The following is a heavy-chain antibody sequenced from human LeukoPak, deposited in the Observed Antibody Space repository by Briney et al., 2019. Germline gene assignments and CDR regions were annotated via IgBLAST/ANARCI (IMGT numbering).Heavy chain of an antibody. Sequence: SETLSLTCTVSGYSISSGYYWGWIRQPPGKGLEWIGSIYHSGSTYYNPSLKSRVTISVDTSKNQFSLKLSSVTAADTAVYYCARRLKYCGGDCTRAFDIWGQGTMVTVSS. J-gene: IGHJ3*02. CDR3: ARRLKYCGGDCTRAFDI. CDR2: IYHSGST. CDR1: GYSISSGYY. D-gene: IGHD2-21*02. V-gene: IGHV4-38-2*02.